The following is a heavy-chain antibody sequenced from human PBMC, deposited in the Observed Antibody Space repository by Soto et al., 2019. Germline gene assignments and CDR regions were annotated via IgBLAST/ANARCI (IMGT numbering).Heavy chain of an antibody. D-gene: IGHD6-13*01. CDR1: GFTFSSYG. V-gene: IGHV3-30*18. Sequence: QVQLVESGGAVVQPGRSLRLSCAASGFTFSSYGMHSVRQAPGKGLEWVAVISYDGSNKYYADSVKGRFPISRDNSENTLYLQMNSLRAEDTAVYYCAKDFDSGSWSLVYYYYGMDVWCQGTTVTVSS. CDR3: AKDFDSGSWSLVYYYYGMDV. CDR2: ISYDGSNK. J-gene: IGHJ6*02.